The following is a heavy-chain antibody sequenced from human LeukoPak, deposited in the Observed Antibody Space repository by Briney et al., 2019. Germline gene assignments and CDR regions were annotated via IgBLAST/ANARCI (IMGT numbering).Heavy chain of an antibody. D-gene: IGHD6-13*01. J-gene: IGHJ5*02. Sequence: GASVKVSCNVSGYILTELSMHWVRQAPGKGLEWMGGFDPDYGETIYAQKFQGRLTMTEDTSTDTAYMELSSLRSEDTAVYYCTTRTEDSSTWQIHTWFDPWGQGTLVTVSS. V-gene: IGHV1-24*01. CDR2: FDPDYGET. CDR3: TTRTEDSSTWQIHTWFDP. CDR1: GYILTELS.